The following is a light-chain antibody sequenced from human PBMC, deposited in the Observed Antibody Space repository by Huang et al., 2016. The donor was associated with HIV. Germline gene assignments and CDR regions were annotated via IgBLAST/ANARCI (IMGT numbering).Light chain of an antibody. J-gene: IGKJ1*01. CDR1: QSVLYSSNSKHD. CDR2: CAP. CDR3: QQYYRIPQT. Sequence: DIVMIQSPDSLAVSLGERATIKCRSSQSVLYSSNSKHDLASFQQKPGQAPRLRIYCAPSRECGVPDRLSGSGSGTDFTLTISSLEDEDAAVYYCQQYYRIPQTFGQGTKVEI. V-gene: IGKV4-1*01.